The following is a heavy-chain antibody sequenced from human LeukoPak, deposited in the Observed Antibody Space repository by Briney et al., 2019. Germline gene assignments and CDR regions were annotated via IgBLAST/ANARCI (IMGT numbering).Heavy chain of an antibody. Sequence: ASVKVSCKASGYTFTGYYMHWVRQAPGQGLEWMGWINPNSGGTNYAQKFQGRVTMTRDTSISTAYMELSRLRSDDTAVYYCARDDYCGGDCYPSWGYYYYYYGMDVWGQGTTVTVSS. CDR3: ARDDYCGGDCYPSWGYYYYYYGMDV. CDR1: GYTFTGYY. V-gene: IGHV1-2*02. J-gene: IGHJ6*02. D-gene: IGHD2-21*02. CDR2: INPNSGGT.